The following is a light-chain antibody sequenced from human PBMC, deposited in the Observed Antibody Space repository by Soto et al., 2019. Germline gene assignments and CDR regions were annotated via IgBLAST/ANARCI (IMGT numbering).Light chain of an antibody. CDR2: GAS. Sequence: IVLTQSPGTLSLSPGERATLSCRASQSVSSSYLAWYQQKPGQAPRLIIYGASIRATGIPDRFSGSGSGTDFTLTISRXDPEDFAVYSCQQYGSSPLTFGGGTKVDIK. V-gene: IGKV3-20*01. CDR1: QSVSSSY. J-gene: IGKJ4*01. CDR3: QQYGSSPLT.